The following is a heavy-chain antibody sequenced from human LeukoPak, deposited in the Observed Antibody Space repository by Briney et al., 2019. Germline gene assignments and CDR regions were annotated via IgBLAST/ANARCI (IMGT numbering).Heavy chain of an antibody. CDR3: ARDDYVWGSYRWREYYFDY. V-gene: IGHV3-48*01. CDR1: GFTFSSYS. J-gene: IGHJ4*02. D-gene: IGHD3-16*02. CDR2: ISSSSSTI. Sequence: GSLRLSCAASGFTFSSYSMNWVRQAPGKGLEWVSYISSSSSTIYCADSVKGRFTISRDNAKNSLYLQMNSLRAEDTAVYYCARDDYVWGSYRWREYYFDYWGQGTLVTVSS.